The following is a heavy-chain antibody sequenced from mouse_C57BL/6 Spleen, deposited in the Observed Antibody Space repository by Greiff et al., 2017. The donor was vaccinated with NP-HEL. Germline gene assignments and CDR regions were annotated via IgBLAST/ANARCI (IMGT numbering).Heavy chain of an antibody. CDR1: GYTFTSYW. D-gene: IGHD2-1*01. CDR2: IDPSDSET. J-gene: IGHJ2*01. CDR3: ARWAYGNYLDY. Sequence: QVQLKQPGAELVRPGSSVKLSCKASGYTFTSYWMHWVKQRPIQGLEWIGNIDPSDSETHYNQKFKDKATLTVDKSSSTAYMQLSSLTSEDSAVYYCARWAYGNYLDYWGQGTTLTVSS. V-gene: IGHV1-52*01.